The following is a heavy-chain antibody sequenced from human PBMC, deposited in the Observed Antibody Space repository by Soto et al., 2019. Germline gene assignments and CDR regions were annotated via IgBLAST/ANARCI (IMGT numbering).Heavy chain of an antibody. J-gene: IGHJ4*02. CDR2: VYYAGST. Sequence: QLQLQESGPGLVKPSDTLSLTCTVSGDSISTDSHYWGWIRQPPGKGLEWIGSVYYAGSTYKNPSLPSRMTTSVDTSKNDFSLKLSSVTAADTAVYYCARRTNYGDYSFDYWGQGTLVTVSS. CDR1: GDSISTDSHY. D-gene: IGHD4-17*01. CDR3: ARRTNYGDYSFDY. V-gene: IGHV4-39*02.